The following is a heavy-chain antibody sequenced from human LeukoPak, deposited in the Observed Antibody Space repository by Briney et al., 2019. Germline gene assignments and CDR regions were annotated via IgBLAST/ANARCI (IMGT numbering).Heavy chain of an antibody. CDR3: ARDGWFGDYNWFDP. Sequence: GESLRLSCAASGFTFSSYSMNWVRQAPGKGLEWVSYITSASNTIYYADSVKGRFTISRDNAKNSLYLQMNSLRAEDTAMYYCARDGWFGDYNWFDPWGQGTLVTVFS. V-gene: IGHV3-48*01. J-gene: IGHJ5*02. D-gene: IGHD3-10*01. CDR2: ITSASNTI. CDR1: GFTFSSYS.